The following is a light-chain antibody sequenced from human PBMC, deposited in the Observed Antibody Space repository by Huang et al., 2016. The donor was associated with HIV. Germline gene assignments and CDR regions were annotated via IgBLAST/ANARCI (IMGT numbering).Light chain of an antibody. CDR2: GAS. Sequence: EIVMTQSPATLSVSPGERATLSCRASQSVSSNLAWYQQKPGQAPRVLISGASTRATGIPARCSGSGSGTEFTLTISSLQSEDIAVYYCQQYHIWPKTFGQGTKVEIK. J-gene: IGKJ1*01. CDR1: QSVSSN. CDR3: QQYHIWPKT. V-gene: IGKV3-15*01.